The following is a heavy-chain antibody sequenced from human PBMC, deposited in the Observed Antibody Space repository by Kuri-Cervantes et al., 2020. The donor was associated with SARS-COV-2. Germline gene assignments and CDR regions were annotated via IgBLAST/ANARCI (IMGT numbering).Heavy chain of an antibody. CDR1: GFTFSSYA. Sequence: GESLKISCAASGFTFSSYAMSWVRQAPGKGLEWVSAISGSGGSTYYADSVKGRFTISRDNSKNTLYLQMNSLRAEDTAVYYCARDSGSPDFDYWGQGTLVTVSS. J-gene: IGHJ4*02. D-gene: IGHD1-26*01. CDR2: ISGSGGST. CDR3: ARDSGSPDFDY. V-gene: IGHV3-23*01.